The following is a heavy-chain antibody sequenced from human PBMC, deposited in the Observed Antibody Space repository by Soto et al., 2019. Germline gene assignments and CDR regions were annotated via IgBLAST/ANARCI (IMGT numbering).Heavy chain of an antibody. J-gene: IGHJ6*03. Sequence: TSETLSLTCTVSGGSISSYYWSWIRQPPGKGLEWIGYIYYSGSTNYNPSLKSRVTISVDTSKNQFSLKLSSVTAADTAVYYCARGRYCSSTSCFLYNYYYYYYMGAWGKGTTVTVSS. CDR1: GGSISSYY. D-gene: IGHD2-2*01. CDR2: IYYSGST. CDR3: ARGRYCSSTSCFLYNYYYYYYMGA. V-gene: IGHV4-59*01.